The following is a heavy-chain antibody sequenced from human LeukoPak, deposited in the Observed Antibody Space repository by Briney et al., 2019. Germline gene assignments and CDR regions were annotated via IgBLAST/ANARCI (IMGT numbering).Heavy chain of an antibody. Sequence: GGSLRLSCAASGFTFSDYYMSWIRQAPAKGLEWVAVISYDGSNKYYADSVKGRFTISRDNSKNTLYLQMNSLRAEDTAVYYCAKVTQYSPGTFDIWGQGTMVTVSS. J-gene: IGHJ3*02. CDR3: AKVTQYSPGTFDI. CDR2: ISYDGSNK. CDR1: GFTFSDYY. V-gene: IGHV3-30*18. D-gene: IGHD5-18*01.